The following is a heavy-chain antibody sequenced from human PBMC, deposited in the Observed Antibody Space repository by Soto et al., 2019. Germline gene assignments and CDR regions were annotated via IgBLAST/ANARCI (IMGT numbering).Heavy chain of an antibody. CDR3: AGVCLGFGSPPPQS. J-gene: IGHJ5*02. CDR2: ISAYNGNT. V-gene: IGHV1-18*01. CDR1: GYTFTSYG. Sequence: QVQLVQSGAEVKKPGASVKVSCKASGYTFTSYGISWVRQAPGQGLEWMGWISAYNGNTNYAQKLQGRVTMTTDTTTGTAFMGLGSLRSDDTAGYFCAGVCLGFGSPPPQSWGQGTLVTVSS. D-gene: IGHD3-16*01.